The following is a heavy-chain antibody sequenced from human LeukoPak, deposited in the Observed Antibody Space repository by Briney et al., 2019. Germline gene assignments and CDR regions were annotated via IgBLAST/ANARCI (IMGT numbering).Heavy chain of an antibody. Sequence: PSETLSLTCAVYGGSFSGYYWSWIRQPPGKGLEWIGEINHSGSTNYNPSLKSRVTISVDTSKNQFSLKLSSVTAADTAVYYCARGNRPSSGWVLDYWGQGTLVTVSS. D-gene: IGHD6-19*01. CDR2: INHSGST. J-gene: IGHJ4*02. V-gene: IGHV4-34*01. CDR3: ARGNRPSSGWVLDY. CDR1: GGSFSGYY.